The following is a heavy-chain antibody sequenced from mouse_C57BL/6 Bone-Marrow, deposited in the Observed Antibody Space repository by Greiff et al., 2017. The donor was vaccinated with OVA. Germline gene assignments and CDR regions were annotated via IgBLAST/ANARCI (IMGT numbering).Heavy chain of an antibody. V-gene: IGHV14-4*01. J-gene: IGHJ4*01. CDR2: IDPENGDT. CDR1: GFNIKDDY. D-gene: IGHD1-1*01. CDR3: TRYGSSYHYYAMDY. Sequence: VQLQQSGAELVRPGASVKLSCTASGFNIKDDYMHWVKQRPEQGLEWIGWIDPENGDTEYASKFQGKATITADTSCNTAYLQLSSLTSEDTAVYYCTRYGSSYHYYAMDYWGQGTSVTVSS.